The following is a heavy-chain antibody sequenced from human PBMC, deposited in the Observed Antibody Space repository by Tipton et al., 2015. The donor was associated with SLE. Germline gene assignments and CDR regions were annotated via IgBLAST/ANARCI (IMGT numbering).Heavy chain of an antibody. CDR2: ISNSGST. J-gene: IGHJ4*02. CDR3: ARGWGYRNY. D-gene: IGHD5-24*01. V-gene: IGHV4-31*03. CDR1: GASISSGSNY. Sequence: TLSLTCTVSGASISSGSNYWTWIRQHPGKGLEWIGHISNSGSTYYTPSLKSRVTISVDTSKSHFSLKLSAVTAADTAVYYCARGWGYRNYWGQGTLVTVSS.